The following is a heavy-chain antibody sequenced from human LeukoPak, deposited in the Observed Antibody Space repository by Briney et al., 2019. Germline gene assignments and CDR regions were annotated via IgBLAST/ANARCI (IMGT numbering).Heavy chain of an antibody. CDR1: GYTFTSYY. D-gene: IGHD4-17*01. J-gene: IGHJ4*02. Sequence: SVKVSCKASGYTFTSYYMHWVRQAPGQGLEWMGGIIPIFGTANYAQKFQGRVTITTDESTSTAYMELSSLRSEDTAVYYCARDYGDYPLGPIIWGQGTLVTVSS. CDR2: IIPIFGTA. V-gene: IGHV1-69*05. CDR3: ARDYGDYPLGPII.